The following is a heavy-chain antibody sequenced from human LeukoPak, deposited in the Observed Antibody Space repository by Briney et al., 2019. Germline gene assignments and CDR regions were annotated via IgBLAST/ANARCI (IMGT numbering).Heavy chain of an antibody. CDR1: GFTFTDYA. CDR3: TRTSSLYDY. V-gene: IGHV3-23*01. Sequence: PGGSLRLSCAASGFTFTDYAMSWVRQAPGKGLEWVSALSRSGDTTYYADSAKGRFTISRDNSKSTLHLQMNSLRAEDTAVYYCTRTSSLYDYWGQGTLVTVSS. D-gene: IGHD1-7*01. CDR2: LSRSGDTT. J-gene: IGHJ4*02.